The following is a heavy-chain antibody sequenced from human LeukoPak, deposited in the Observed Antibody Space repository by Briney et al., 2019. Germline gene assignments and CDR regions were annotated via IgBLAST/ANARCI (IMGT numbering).Heavy chain of an antibody. CDR2: IYYTGSA. D-gene: IGHD2-2*01. CDR3: AATDIVVVPAAPHFDY. J-gene: IGHJ4*02. CDR1: GGSISSSNHY. Sequence: PSVTQSLTCTVSGGSISSSNHYWIWIHQPPGKVLNWIGAIYYTGSAYFDPSLKSRVTISIVTSKDQFSVRLSSVTAADTAVYYCAATDIVVVPAAPHFDYWGQGTLVTVSS. V-gene: IGHV4-39*01.